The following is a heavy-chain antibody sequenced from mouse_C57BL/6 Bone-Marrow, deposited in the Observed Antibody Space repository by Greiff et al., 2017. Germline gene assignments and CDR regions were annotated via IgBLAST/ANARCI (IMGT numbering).Heavy chain of an antibody. CDR2: IYPSSGNT. D-gene: IGHD2-4*01. V-gene: IGHV1-81*01. CDR1: GYTFTSYG. Sequence: QVQLQQSGAELARPGASVKLSCKASGYTFTSYGISWVKQRTGQGLEWIGEIYPSSGNTYYNEKFKGKATLTADKSSSTAYMELRSLTSEDSAVYVCARSRSFYYDYDPFDYWGQGTTLTVSS. J-gene: IGHJ2*01. CDR3: ARSRSFYYDYDPFDY.